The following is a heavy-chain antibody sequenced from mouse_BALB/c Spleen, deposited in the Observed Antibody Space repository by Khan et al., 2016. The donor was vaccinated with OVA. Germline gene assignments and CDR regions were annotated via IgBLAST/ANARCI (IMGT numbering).Heavy chain of an antibody. CDR2: ISGDSSTI. D-gene: IGHD1-1*01. CDR3: ARSFFYGYYFDQ. V-gene: IGHV5-17*02. CDR1: GFTFSNFG. Sequence: EVQLQESGGGLVQPGGSRKLSCVASGFTFSNFGMHWVRQAPEKGLEWVAYISGDSSTIYYTDTVKGRFTISRDNPKNTLFLQMTSLGSDDMAMYYCARSFFYGYYFDQWGQGTTLTVSS. J-gene: IGHJ2*01.